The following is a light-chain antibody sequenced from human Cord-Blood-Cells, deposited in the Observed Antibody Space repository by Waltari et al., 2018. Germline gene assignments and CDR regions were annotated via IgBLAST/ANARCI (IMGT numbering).Light chain of an antibody. J-gene: IGKJ1*01. CDR2: DAS. CDR1: QRISSW. V-gene: IGKV1-5*01. CDR3: QQYNSYSCT. Sequence: DIQMTQSPSTLSASVGDRVTITCRASQRISSWLAWYQQKPGKAPKLLIYDASSLESGVPSRFSGRGSGTEFTLTISSLQPDDFVTYYCQQYNSYSCTFGQGTKVEIK.